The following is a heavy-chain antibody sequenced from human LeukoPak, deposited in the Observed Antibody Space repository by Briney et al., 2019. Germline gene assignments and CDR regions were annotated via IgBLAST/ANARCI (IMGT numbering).Heavy chain of an antibody. D-gene: IGHD6-13*01. Sequence: GGSLRLSCAASGFTFSSYAMSWVRQAPGKGLEWVSAISGSGGSTYYADSVRGRFTISRDNSKNTLYLQMNSLRAEDTAVYYCAKDGSSSWFLCFDYWGQGTLVTVSS. CDR2: ISGSGGST. CDR1: GFTFSSYA. V-gene: IGHV3-23*01. J-gene: IGHJ4*02. CDR3: AKDGSSSWFLCFDY.